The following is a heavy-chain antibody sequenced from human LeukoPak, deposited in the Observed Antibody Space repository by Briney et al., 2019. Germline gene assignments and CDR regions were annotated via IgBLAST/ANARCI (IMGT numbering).Heavy chain of an antibody. J-gene: IGHJ5*02. CDR2: ISGSGGST. Sequence: PEGSLRLSCAASGFTFSSYAMSWVRQAPGKGLEWVSAISGSGGSTYYADSVKGRFTISRDNSKNTLYLQMNSLRAEDTAVYYCAKDTGYSSGWYLNWFDPWGQGTLVTVSS. V-gene: IGHV3-23*01. D-gene: IGHD6-19*01. CDR1: GFTFSSYA. CDR3: AKDTGYSSGWYLNWFDP.